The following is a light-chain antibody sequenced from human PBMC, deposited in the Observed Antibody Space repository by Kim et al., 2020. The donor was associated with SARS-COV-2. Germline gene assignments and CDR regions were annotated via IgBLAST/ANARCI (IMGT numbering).Light chain of an antibody. CDR1: ESNSGSNV. J-gene: IGLJ3*02. CDR3: AAWDDSLNGSV. Sequence: GQRVTISVSRSESNSGSNVVNWYQQLPGTAPKLLVYSNDYRPSGVPDRFSCSKSGTSASLDISGLQSEDEADYYCAAWDDSLNGSVFGGGTQLTVL. V-gene: IGLV1-44*01. CDR2: SND.